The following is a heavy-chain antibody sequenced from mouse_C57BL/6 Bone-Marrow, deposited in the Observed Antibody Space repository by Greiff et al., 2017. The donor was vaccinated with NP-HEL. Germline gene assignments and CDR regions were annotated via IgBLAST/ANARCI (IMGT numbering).Heavy chain of an antibody. J-gene: IGHJ3*01. CDR3: TLHCLFAY. CDR1: GFNIKDDY. Sequence: VQLQQSGAELVRPGASVKLSCTASGFNIKDDYMHWVKQRPEQGLEWIGWIDPENGDTEYASKFQGKATITADTSSNTAYLQLSSLTSEDTAVYYCTLHCLFAYWGQGTLVTVSA. CDR2: IDPENGDT. V-gene: IGHV14-4*01.